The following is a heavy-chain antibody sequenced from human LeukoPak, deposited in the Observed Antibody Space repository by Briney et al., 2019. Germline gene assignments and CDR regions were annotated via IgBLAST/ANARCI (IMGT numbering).Heavy chain of an antibody. CDR2: INSDGSST. V-gene: IGHV3-74*01. CDR1: GFTFSSYW. Sequence: GGSLRLSCAASGFTFSSYWMHWVRQAPGKGLVWVSRINSDGSSTNYADSVTGRFTISRDNAKNTLYLQMNSLRAEDTAMYYCARAVYYSNYLGYWGQGTLVTVSS. CDR3: ARAVYYSNYLGY. D-gene: IGHD3-10*01. J-gene: IGHJ4*01.